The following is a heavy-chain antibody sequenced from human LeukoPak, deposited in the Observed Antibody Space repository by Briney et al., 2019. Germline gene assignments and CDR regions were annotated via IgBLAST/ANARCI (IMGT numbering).Heavy chain of an antibody. D-gene: IGHD3-10*01. J-gene: IGHJ5*02. Sequence: AAVTVSCKASGYTFTGYYMHWVRQAPGQGLEWMGWINPNSGNINYAQKFEGRVTMTRDTSISTAYMELSRLRFDDTAVYYCARDPFTMVRGVIRPWFDPWGQGTLVTVSS. V-gene: IGHV1-2*02. CDR1: GYTFTGYY. CDR3: ARDPFTMVRGVIRPWFDP. CDR2: INPNSGNI.